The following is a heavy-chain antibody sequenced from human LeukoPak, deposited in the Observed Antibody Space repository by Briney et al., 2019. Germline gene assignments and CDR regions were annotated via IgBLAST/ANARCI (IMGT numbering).Heavy chain of an antibody. V-gene: IGHV1-18*01. Sequence: GASVKVSCKASGYTFTSYGISWVRQAPGQGLEWMGWISAYNGNTNYAQKLQGRVTMTTDTSTSTAYMELRSLRSDDTAVYYCAGIAAAGTISSCWFDPWGQGTLVTVSS. CDR3: AGIAAAGTISSCWFDP. CDR1: GYTFTSYG. J-gene: IGHJ5*02. CDR2: ISAYNGNT. D-gene: IGHD6-13*01.